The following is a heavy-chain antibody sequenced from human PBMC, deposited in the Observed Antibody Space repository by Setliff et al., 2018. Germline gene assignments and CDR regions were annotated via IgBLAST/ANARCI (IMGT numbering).Heavy chain of an antibody. CDR1: GGSFSGYY. J-gene: IGHJ4*02. CDR3: ARVRNTQNGFFDY. Sequence: PSETLSLTCAVYGGSFSGYYWSWIRQPPGKGLEWIGEIYHSGNTYYNPSLNSRLTISVDTSKNQFSLRLTSVTAADTAIYYCARVRNTQNGFFDYWSQGTLVTVSS. D-gene: IGHD1-1*01. V-gene: IGHV4-34*01. CDR2: IYHSGNT.